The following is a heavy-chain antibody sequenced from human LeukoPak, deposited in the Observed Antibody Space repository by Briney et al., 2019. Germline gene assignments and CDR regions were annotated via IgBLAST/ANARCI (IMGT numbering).Heavy chain of an antibody. J-gene: IGHJ4*02. CDR3: ARIRDPAYSSSWYDDY. V-gene: IGHV2-70*11. CDR2: IDWDDDK. Sequence: SGPALVKPTQTLTLTCTFSGFSRSTSGMCVSWIRQPPGKALEWLARIDWDDDKYYSTSLKTRLTISKDTSKNQVVLTMTNMDPVDTATYYCARIRDPAYSSSWYDDYWGQGTLVTVSS. CDR1: GFSRSTSGMC. D-gene: IGHD6-13*01.